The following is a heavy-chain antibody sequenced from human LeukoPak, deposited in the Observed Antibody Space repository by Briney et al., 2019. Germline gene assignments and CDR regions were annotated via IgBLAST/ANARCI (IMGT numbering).Heavy chain of an antibody. Sequence: SETLSLTCTVSGGSISSYYWSWIRQPPGKGLEWIGYIYYSGSTNYNPSLKSRVTISVDTSKNQFSLKLSSVTAADTAVYYCARRAYSIAVAGTQYYYYYYMDVWGKGTTVTVSS. CDR2: IYYSGST. CDR3: ARRAYSIAVAGTQYYYYYYMDV. CDR1: GGSISSYY. J-gene: IGHJ6*03. D-gene: IGHD6-19*01. V-gene: IGHV4-59*01.